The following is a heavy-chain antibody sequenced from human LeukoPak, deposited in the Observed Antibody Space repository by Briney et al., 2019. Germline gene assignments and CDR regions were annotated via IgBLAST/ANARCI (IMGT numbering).Heavy chain of an antibody. Sequence: WGSLRLSCAASGFTFSSYAMHGVRQAPGKGLEWVAVISYDGSNKYYADSVKGRFTISGDNSKNTLYLQMNSLRAEDTAVYYCARDRNTAAVDYWGQGTLVTVSS. CDR1: GFTFSSYA. CDR2: ISYDGSNK. J-gene: IGHJ4*02. D-gene: IGHD6-13*01. V-gene: IGHV3-30-3*01. CDR3: ARDRNTAAVDY.